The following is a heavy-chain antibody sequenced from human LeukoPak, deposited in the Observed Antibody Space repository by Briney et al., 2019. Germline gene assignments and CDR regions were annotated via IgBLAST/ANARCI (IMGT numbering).Heavy chain of an antibody. J-gene: IGHJ6*02. D-gene: IGHD2-21*02. CDR2: IWYDGSNK. V-gene: IGHV3-33*01. Sequence: GRSLRLSCAASGFTFSSYGMHWVRQAPGKGLEWVAVIWYDGSNKHYADSVKGRFTISRDNSKNTLYLQMNSLRAEDTAVYYCARVLMTSAYYYYGMDVWGQGTTVTVSS. CDR3: ARVLMTSAYYYYGMDV. CDR1: GFTFSSYG.